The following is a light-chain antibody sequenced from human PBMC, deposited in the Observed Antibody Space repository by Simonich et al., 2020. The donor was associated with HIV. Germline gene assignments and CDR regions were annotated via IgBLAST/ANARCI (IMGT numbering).Light chain of an antibody. V-gene: IGLV4-69*01. J-gene: IGLJ3*02. CDR2: GDSDGSH. CDR3: QTWGAGAGANWV. Sequence: QLVLTQSPSASSSLGASVLLTCTLSRGHSRYDIAWHQQQPEQCPRYLVKGDSDGSHSKGDGIPDRFSGSSYGAERYLTISSLQSEDEADYYCQTWGAGAGANWVFGGGTKLTVL. CDR1: RGHSRYD.